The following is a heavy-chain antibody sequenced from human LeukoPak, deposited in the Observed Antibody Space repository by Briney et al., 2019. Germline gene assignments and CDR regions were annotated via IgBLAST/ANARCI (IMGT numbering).Heavy chain of an antibody. D-gene: IGHD3-22*01. V-gene: IGHV3-53*01. Sequence: GGSLRLSCAASGFTVSSNYMSWVRQAPGKGLEWVSVIYSGGSTYYADSVKGRFTISRDNSKNTPYLQMNSLRVEDTAVYYCARGLMYYDSSGFGDYWGQGTPVTVSS. CDR2: IYSGGST. J-gene: IGHJ4*02. CDR1: GFTVSSNY. CDR3: ARGLMYYDSSGFGDY.